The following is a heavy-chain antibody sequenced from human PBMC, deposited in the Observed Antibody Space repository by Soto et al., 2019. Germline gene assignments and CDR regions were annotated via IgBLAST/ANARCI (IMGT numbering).Heavy chain of an antibody. J-gene: IGHJ4*02. D-gene: IGHD6-19*01. CDR1: GYTFTSYA. Sequence: QVQLVQSGAEVKKPGASVKVSCKPSGYTFTSYAVHWARQAPGQTLEWMGWINAGNGNAEYSQKFQGRVTFTRDTSASTAHMELSSLRSEDTAVYYCVAVDYGDYWGQGTLGTVSS. CDR3: VAVDYGDY. V-gene: IGHV1-3*01. CDR2: INAGNGNA.